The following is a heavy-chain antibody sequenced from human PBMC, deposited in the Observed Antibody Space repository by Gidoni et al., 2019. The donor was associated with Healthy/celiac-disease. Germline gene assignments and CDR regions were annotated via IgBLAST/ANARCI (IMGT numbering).Heavy chain of an antibody. J-gene: IGHJ4*02. V-gene: IGHV4-34*01. D-gene: IGHD3-22*01. CDR2: INHNGST. CDR1: GGSFRGYH. CDR3: ARRKAIYYYDSSGYYLPFDY. Sequence: QVQLQQWGAGLLKPSDTLSLTCAVYGGSFRGYHWSWLRQPPGKGLEWIGEINHNGSTNYNPSLKSRVTISVDTSKNQFSLKLSSVTAADTAVYYCARRKAIYYYDSSGYYLPFDYWGQGTLVTVSS.